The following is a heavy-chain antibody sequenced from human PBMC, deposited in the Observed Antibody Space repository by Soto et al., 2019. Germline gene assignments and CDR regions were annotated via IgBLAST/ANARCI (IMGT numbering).Heavy chain of an antibody. J-gene: IGHJ4*02. CDR1: GYTFISYG. Sequence: QAQLVQSGAEVKKPGASVKVSCKASGYTFISYGISWVRQAPGQGLEWMGWISTFNGNTNNAQKLQGRVTMTTATSTSTAYKELRSLRCDDTAVYYCARDALDRTNGVCYTAYYFDYWGQGALVTVSS. CDR3: ARDALDRTNGVCYTAYYFDY. CDR2: ISTFNGNT. D-gene: IGHD2-8*01. V-gene: IGHV1-18*04.